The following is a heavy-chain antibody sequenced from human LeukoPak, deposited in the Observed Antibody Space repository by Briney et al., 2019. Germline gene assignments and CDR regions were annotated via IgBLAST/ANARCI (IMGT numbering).Heavy chain of an antibody. D-gene: IGHD6-19*01. V-gene: IGHV1-2*02. CDR2: MNPNSGGT. Sequence: ASVKVSCKASGYTFTGYYMHWVRQAPGQGLEWMGWMNPNSGGTNYAQKLQGRVTMTRDTSISTAYMELSRLRSDDTAVYYCARGPGAHIAVAGRIDYWGQGTLVTVSS. J-gene: IGHJ4*02. CDR3: ARGPGAHIAVAGRIDY. CDR1: GYTFTGYY.